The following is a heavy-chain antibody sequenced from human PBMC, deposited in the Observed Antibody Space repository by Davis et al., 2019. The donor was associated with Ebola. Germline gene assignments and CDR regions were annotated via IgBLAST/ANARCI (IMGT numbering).Heavy chain of an antibody. CDR1: GGSITRTTYY. CDR3: ARGPIYSSSSGGLGY. J-gene: IGHJ4*02. Sequence: MPSDTLSPTCIVSGGSITRTTYYWGWLRQPPGKGLEWIGTIYYSGSSYYNPSLKSRVTISVDTSKNQFALKLSSVTAADTAVYYCARGPIYSSSSGGLGYWGQGTLVTVSS. D-gene: IGHD6-6*01. CDR2: IYYSGSS. V-gene: IGHV4-39*06.